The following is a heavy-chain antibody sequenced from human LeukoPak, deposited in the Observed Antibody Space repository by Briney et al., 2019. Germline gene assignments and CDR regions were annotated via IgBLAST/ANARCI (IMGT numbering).Heavy chain of an antibody. CDR2: IRSDGSNK. D-gene: IGHD1-14*01. CDR1: GFSFSSYG. CDR3: ARAQSAGLDV. V-gene: IGHV3-30*02. Sequence: TGGSLRLSCAGSGFSFSSYGMHWVRQAPGKGLEWMAFIRSDGSNKYYADSVKGRFTISRDNSKNTLYLQMNSLRVEDTAVYYCARAQSAGLDVWGKGTTVTVSS. J-gene: IGHJ6*04.